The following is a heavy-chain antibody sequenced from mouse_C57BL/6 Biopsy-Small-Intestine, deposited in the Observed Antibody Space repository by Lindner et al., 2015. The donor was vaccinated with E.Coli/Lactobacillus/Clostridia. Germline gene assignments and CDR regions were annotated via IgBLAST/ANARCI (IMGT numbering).Heavy chain of an antibody. Sequence: VQLQESGPELVKPGASVKISCKASGYSFTGYYMNWVKQSPEKSLEWIGEINPSTGGTTYNQKFKAKATLTVDKSSSTAYMQLKSLTSEDSAVYYCASSSRGAMDYWGQGTSVTVPS. CDR3: ASSSRGAMDY. CDR2: INPSTGGT. V-gene: IGHV1-42*01. CDR1: GYSFTGYY. D-gene: IGHD1-1*01. J-gene: IGHJ4*01.